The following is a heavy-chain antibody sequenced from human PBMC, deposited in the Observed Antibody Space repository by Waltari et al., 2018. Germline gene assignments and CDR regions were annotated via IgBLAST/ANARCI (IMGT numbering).Heavy chain of an antibody. CDR2: ISNDGRTT. CDR3: ARDSSHLPAAFDN. D-gene: IGHD2-2*01. J-gene: IGHJ4*02. V-gene: IGHV3-74*01. Sequence: VELVQSGGGLVQPGGSLRLSCAASGFTFSRFWMQWVRQVPGKGLVWVSRISNDGRTTDYTDAVKGRFTISRDNAKDTLYLQMNSLRAEDTAVYYCARDSSHLPAAFDNWGQGTLVTVSS. CDR1: GFTFSRFW.